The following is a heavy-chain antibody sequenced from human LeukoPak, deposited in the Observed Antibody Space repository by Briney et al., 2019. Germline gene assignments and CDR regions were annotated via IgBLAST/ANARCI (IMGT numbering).Heavy chain of an antibody. CDR1: GGPISSFY. D-gene: IGHD3-22*01. V-gene: IGHV4-4*07. CDR3: VRDRYYYDSSGYRFDY. J-gene: IGHJ4*02. Sequence: PSETLSLTCTVSGGPISSFYWSWIRQPAGKGLEWIGRIHSSGSTNYNPSLKSRVTMSVDTSKNQFSLKLSPVTAADTAVYYCVRDRYYYDSSGYRFDYWGQGTLVTVSS. CDR2: IHSSGST.